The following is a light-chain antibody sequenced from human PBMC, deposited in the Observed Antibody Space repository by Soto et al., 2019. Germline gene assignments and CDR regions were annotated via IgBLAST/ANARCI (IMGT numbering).Light chain of an antibody. CDR3: QKYNSAPLT. CDR1: QGISSY. CDR2: AAS. J-gene: IGKJ4*01. V-gene: IGKV1-27*01. Sequence: DIQMTQSPSSLSASVGDTVTITCRASQGISSYLAWYQQKPGKVPKLLIYAASILQSGVPSQFSGSASGTGFTLTISSRQHEDGGTYYCQKYNSAPLTFGGGTKVEIK.